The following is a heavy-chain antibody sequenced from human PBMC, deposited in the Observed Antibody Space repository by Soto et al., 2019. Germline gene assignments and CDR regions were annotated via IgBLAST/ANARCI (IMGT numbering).Heavy chain of an antibody. CDR1: GGSISGYF. D-gene: IGHD3-9*01. CDR3: ARGLRYFDWLS. J-gene: IGHJ5*02. CDR2: IYYSGST. V-gene: IGHV4-59*01. Sequence: SETLSLTCIVSGGSISGYFWSWIRQPPGKGLEWVGYIYYSGSTSYNPSLKGRVTISVDTSKNQFSLKVNSVTAADTAVYYCARGLRYFDWLSSGQGTLVTGLL.